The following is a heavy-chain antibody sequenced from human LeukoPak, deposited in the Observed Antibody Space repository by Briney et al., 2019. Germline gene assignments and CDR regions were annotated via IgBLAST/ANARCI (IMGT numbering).Heavy chain of an antibody. D-gene: IGHD3-10*01. V-gene: IGHV1-8*01. Sequence: GASVKVSCKASGYTFTSYDINWVRQATGQGLEWMGWMNPNSGNTGYAQKFRGRVTMTRNTSISTAYMELSSLRSEDTAVYYCARGLRAMVRGVNYNRFDPWGQGTLVTVSS. CDR3: ARGLRAMVRGVNYNRFDP. CDR1: GYTFTSYD. J-gene: IGHJ5*02. CDR2: MNPNSGNT.